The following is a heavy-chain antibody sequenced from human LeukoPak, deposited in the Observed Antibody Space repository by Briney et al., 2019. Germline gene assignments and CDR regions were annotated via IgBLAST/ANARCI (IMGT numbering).Heavy chain of an antibody. V-gene: IGHV4-59*12. CDR1: VGSIRSYY. D-gene: IGHD6-19*01. Sequence: SETLSLTCTVSVGSIRSYYWSWIRQPPGKGLEWIGYIYYSGSTNYNPSLKSRVTISVDTSKNQFSLKLSSVTAADTAVYYCARDSSGWAFDYWGQGTLVTVSS. CDR2: IYYSGST. J-gene: IGHJ4*02. CDR3: ARDSSGWAFDY.